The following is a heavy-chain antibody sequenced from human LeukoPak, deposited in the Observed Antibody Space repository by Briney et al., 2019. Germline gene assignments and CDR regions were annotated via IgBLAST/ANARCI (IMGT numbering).Heavy chain of an antibody. Sequence: GGSLRLSCAASGFTFSSYSMNWVRQAPGKGLEWVSSISSSSYIYYADSVKGRFTISRDNAKNSLYLQMNSLRAEDTAVYYCARKDYGGYYFDYWGQGTLVTVSS. CDR3: ARKDYGGYYFDY. V-gene: IGHV3-21*01. D-gene: IGHD4-17*01. CDR2: ISSSSYI. CDR1: GFTFSSYS. J-gene: IGHJ4*02.